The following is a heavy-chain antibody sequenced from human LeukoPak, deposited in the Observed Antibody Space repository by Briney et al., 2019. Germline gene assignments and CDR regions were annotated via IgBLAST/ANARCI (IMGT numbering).Heavy chain of an antibody. D-gene: IGHD3-3*01. CDR3: ARLYYDFWSGYRQYYFDY. Sequence: GGSLRLSCAASGFTVSSNYMSWVRQAPGKGLEWVSVIYSGGSTYYADSVKGRFTISRDNSKNTLYLQMNSPRAEDTAVYYCARLYYDFWSGYRQYYFDYWGQGTLVTVSS. CDR1: GFTVSSNY. CDR2: IYSGGST. V-gene: IGHV3-53*01. J-gene: IGHJ4*02.